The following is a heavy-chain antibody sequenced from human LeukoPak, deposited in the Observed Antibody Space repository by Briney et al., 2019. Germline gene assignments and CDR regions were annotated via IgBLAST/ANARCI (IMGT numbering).Heavy chain of an antibody. Sequence: GGSLRLSCAASGFTFSSYSMNWVRQAPGKGLEWVSSISSSSSYIYYADSVKGRFTISRDNAKNSLYLQMNSLRAEDTAVYYCARNYYDSSGYFDAFDIWGQGTMVTVSS. D-gene: IGHD3-22*01. J-gene: IGHJ3*02. CDR2: ISSSSSYI. CDR1: GFTFSSYS. V-gene: IGHV3-21*01. CDR3: ARNYYDSSGYFDAFDI.